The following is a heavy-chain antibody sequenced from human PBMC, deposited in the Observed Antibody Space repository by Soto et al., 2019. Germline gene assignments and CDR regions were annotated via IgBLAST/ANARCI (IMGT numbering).Heavy chain of an antibody. Sequence: SETLSLTCTVSGGSISSGDYYWSWIRQPPGKGLEWIGYIYYSGSTYYNPSLKSRVTISVDTSKNQFSLKLSSVTAADTAVYYCARADLPTDPPCLQLSRVLDYWGQGTLVTVSS. D-gene: IGHD1-1*01. J-gene: IGHJ4*02. CDR1: GGSISSGDYY. V-gene: IGHV4-30-4*01. CDR2: IYYSGST. CDR3: ARADLPTDPPCLQLSRVLDY.